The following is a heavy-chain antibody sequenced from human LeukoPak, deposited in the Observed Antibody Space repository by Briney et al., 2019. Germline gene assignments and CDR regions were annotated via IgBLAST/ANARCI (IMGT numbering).Heavy chain of an antibody. V-gene: IGHV3-23*01. Sequence: GGALRLSCAASGFTFSSYAMSWVRQAPGKGPQWVSGISGSGLDTEYADSVKGRFTISRDNSKNTMYLQMNILTADDTAVYYCVFSRGGIVGAASDYWGQGTLVTVSS. J-gene: IGHJ4*02. D-gene: IGHD1-26*01. CDR3: VFSRGGIVGAASDY. CDR1: GFTFSSYA. CDR2: ISGSGLDT.